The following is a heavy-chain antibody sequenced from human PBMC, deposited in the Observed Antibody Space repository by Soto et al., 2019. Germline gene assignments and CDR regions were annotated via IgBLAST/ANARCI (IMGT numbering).Heavy chain of an antibody. V-gene: IGHV3-23*01. CDR2: ISGSGGST. J-gene: IGHJ6*04. D-gene: IGHD3-10*01. CDR1: GFTFSSYA. CDR3: AKGRFGGVAGMDV. Sequence: SGGSLRLSCAASGFTFSSYAMSWVRQAPGKGLEWVSAISGSGGSTYYADSVKGRFTISRDNSKNTLYLQMNSLRAEDTAVYYCAKGRFGGVAGMDVWGKGTTVTVSS.